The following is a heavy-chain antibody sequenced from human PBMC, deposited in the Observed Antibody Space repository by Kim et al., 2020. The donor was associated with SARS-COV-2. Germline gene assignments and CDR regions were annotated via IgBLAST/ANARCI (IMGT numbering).Heavy chain of an antibody. CDR1: GFNFSSYG. CDR3: ANGGSSSSWAHLY. D-gene: IGHD2-2*01. CDR2: IWYDGSKK. V-gene: IGHV3-33*06. J-gene: IGHJ4*02. Sequence: GGSLRLSCAASGFNFSSYGMHWVRQAPGKGLEWVAVIWYDGSKKYYVDSVKGRFTISRDNSKNTLYLQMNSLRAEDTAVYYCANGGSSSSWAHLYWGQGTLVIVSS.